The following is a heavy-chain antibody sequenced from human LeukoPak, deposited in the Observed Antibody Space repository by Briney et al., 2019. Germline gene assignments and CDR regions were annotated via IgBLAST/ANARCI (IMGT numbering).Heavy chain of an antibody. D-gene: IGHD3-22*01. CDR3: VLNGENYYDASDGGSTFEH. J-gene: IGHJ4*02. Sequence: GASVKVSCKASGYTFTAYYMHWVRQAPGQGLEWMGWINSNSGGTKFAQKFQGRVTMTRDTSISTAYMELSRLRSDDTAVYYCVLNGENYYDASDGGSTFEHWGQGSLVTVSS. CDR2: INSNSGGT. CDR1: GYTFTAYY. V-gene: IGHV1-2*02.